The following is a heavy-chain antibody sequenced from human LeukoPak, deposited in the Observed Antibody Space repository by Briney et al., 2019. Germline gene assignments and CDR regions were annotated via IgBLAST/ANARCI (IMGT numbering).Heavy chain of an antibody. CDR3: ARGGAKYYYDSSGYYYAED. CDR2: INHSGST. J-gene: IGHJ4*02. D-gene: IGHD3-22*01. Sequence: SETLSLTCAVYGGSFSGYYWSWIRQPPGKGLEWIGEINHSGSTNYNPSLKSRVTISVDTSKDQFSLKLSSVTAADTAVYCCARGGAKYYYDSSGYYYAEDWGQGTLVTVSS. V-gene: IGHV4-34*01. CDR1: GGSFSGYY.